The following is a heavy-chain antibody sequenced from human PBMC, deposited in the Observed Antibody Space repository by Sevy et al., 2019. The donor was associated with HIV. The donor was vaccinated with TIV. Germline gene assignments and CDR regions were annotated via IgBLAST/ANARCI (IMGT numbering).Heavy chain of an antibody. CDR1: GFTFSNAW. J-gene: IGHJ4*02. CDR3: TTGGTFGGVIVDF. D-gene: IGHD3-16*02. CDR2: IRSISDGGTT. V-gene: IGHV3-15*01. Sequence: GGSLSLSCTASGFTFSNAWMTWVRQAPGKGLEWVDRIRSISDGGTTDYAAPVKERFTISRDDSKNTLSLQMNSLKNEDTAVYYCTTGGTFGGVIVDFWGRGTLVTVSS.